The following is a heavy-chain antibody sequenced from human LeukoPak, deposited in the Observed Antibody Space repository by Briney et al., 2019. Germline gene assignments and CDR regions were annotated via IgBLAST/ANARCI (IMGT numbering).Heavy chain of an antibody. J-gene: IGHJ4*02. CDR1: GFTFRDFG. Sequence: GGSLRLSCAASGFTFRDFGMEWVRQAPGKGLEWVAFIRHDGSNTYYGDSVKGRFTISRDNSKNTLDLQMNSLTAEDTAMYYCVKDSYGPDNWGRGTLVTVSS. CDR2: IRHDGSNT. CDR3: VKDSYGPDN. D-gene: IGHD3-16*01. V-gene: IGHV3-30*02.